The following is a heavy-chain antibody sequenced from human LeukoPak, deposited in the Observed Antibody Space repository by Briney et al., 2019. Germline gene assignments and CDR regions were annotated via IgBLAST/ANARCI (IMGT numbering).Heavy chain of an antibody. CDR3: AKEMSSSNIDH. Sequence: PGGSLRLSCAASGFTFSSYGMHWVRQAPGKGLEWVSVIWYDGTNKYYADSVKGRFTISRDNSKSTLYLQMNSLRAEDTAVYYCAKEMSSSNIDHCGQGTLVTVSS. V-gene: IGHV3-30*02. CDR2: IWYDGTNK. CDR1: GFTFSSYG. D-gene: IGHD2-2*01. J-gene: IGHJ4*02.